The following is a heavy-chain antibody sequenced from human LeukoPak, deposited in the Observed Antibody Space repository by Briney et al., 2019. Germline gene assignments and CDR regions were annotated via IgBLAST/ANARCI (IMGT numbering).Heavy chain of an antibody. CDR3: ARDLVVVPAAIFLYYYYGMDV. J-gene: IGHJ6*02. CDR2: ISSSSSYI. V-gene: IGHV3-21*01. CDR1: RFTFSSYS. D-gene: IGHD2-2*01. Sequence: GGSLRLSCAASRFTFSSYSMNWVRQAPGKGLEWVSSISSSSSYIYYADSVKGRFTISRDNAKNSLYLQMNSLRAEDTAVYYCARDLVVVPAAIFLYYYYGMDVWGQGNTVTVSS.